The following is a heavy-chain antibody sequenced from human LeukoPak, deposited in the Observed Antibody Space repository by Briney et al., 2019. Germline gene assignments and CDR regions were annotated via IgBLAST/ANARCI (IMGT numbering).Heavy chain of an antibody. V-gene: IGHV3-23*01. D-gene: IGHD3-10*01. CDR1: GFTFSSYA. CDR2: ISGSGAYT. CDR3: AKDFASGSYYKLPH. Sequence: GGSLRLSCAASGFTFSSYAMSWVRQAPGKGLEWVSTISGSGAYTYYADSVKGRFTISRDNSKHTLYLQMNSLRAEVTAVYYCAKDFASGSYYKLPHWGQGTLVTVSS. J-gene: IGHJ1*01.